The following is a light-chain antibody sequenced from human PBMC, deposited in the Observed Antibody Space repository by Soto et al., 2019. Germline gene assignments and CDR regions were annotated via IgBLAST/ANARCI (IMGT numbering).Light chain of an antibody. CDR1: SSNIGAGYD. Sequence: QSVLTQPPSVSGAPGQRVTISCTGSSSNIGAGYDVHWYQQLPGTAPKLLISGNSNRPSGVPDRFSGSKSGTSASLAITGLQAEDEADYYGQSYDSSLSGWVFGGGTKLTVL. CDR2: GNS. J-gene: IGLJ3*02. CDR3: QSYDSSLSGWV. V-gene: IGLV1-40*01.